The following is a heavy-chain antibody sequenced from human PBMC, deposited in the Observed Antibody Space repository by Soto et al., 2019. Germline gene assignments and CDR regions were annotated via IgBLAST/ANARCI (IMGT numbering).Heavy chain of an antibody. V-gene: IGHV3-23*01. CDR3: ANDPSYDYVWGSYRLPDYYFDY. CDR2: ISGSGGST. Sequence: EVQLLESGGGLVQPGGSLRLSCAASGFTFSSYAMSWVRQAPGKGLEWVSAISGSGGSTYYADSVKGRFTISRDNSKNTLYLQMNSLRAEDTAVYYCANDPSYDYVWGSYRLPDYYFDYWCQGTLVTVS. J-gene: IGHJ4*02. D-gene: IGHD3-16*02. CDR1: GFTFSSYA.